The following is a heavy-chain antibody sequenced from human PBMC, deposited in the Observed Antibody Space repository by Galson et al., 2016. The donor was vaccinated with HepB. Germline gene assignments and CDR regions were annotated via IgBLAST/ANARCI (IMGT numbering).Heavy chain of an antibody. CDR3: ARLIVPGARRFDP. CDR1: GYTFTTHE. CDR2: VNPNSGAT. D-gene: IGHD1-26*01. J-gene: IGHJ5*02. V-gene: IGHV1-8*01. Sequence: SVKVSCKASGYTFTTHEINWVRQAVGQGPEWMGWVNPNSGATAYAQKFQGRVTMTRDTSISTVYMELSSLASDDTAVYYCARLIVPGARRFDPWGQGTQVIVSS.